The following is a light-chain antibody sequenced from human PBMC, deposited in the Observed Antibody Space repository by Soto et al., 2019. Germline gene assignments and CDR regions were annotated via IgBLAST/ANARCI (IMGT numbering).Light chain of an antibody. Sequence: DIVMTQSPDSLAVSLGERATINCKSSQSLFSTSNTKSLLTWYQKKPGHHPKVLIYWASTRESGVPDRFSGSGSGTDFTLTISGLQAEDVAVYYCQQHYTTPHTVGRGTKVDTK. CDR3: QQHYTTPHT. CDR1: QSLFSTSNTKSL. J-gene: IGKJ2*01. CDR2: WAS. V-gene: IGKV4-1*01.